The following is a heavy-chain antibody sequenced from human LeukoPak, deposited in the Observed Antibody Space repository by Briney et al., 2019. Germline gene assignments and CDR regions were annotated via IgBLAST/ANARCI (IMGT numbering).Heavy chain of an antibody. J-gene: IGHJ3*02. V-gene: IGHV4-34*10. CDR3: ARETYYYGSGSYPLGAFDI. CDR1: GGSFSGYY. Sequence: SETLSLTCAVSGGSFSGYYWSWIRQPPGKGLEWIGEINHRGSTNSNPSLRGRLTVSVDTSKNKFSLKLSSVTAADTAVYYCARETYYYGSGSYPLGAFDIWGQGTMVSVSS. CDR2: INHRGST. D-gene: IGHD3-10*01.